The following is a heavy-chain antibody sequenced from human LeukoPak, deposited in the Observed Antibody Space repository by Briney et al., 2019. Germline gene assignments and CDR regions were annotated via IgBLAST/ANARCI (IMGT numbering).Heavy chain of an antibody. CDR3: ARVHYDSSGPDY. Sequence: SETLSLTCTVSGGSISSYYWSWIRQPPGKGLEWIGYIYYSGSTNYSPSLKSRVTISVDTSKNQFSLKLSSVTAADTAVYYCARVHYDSSGPDYWGQGTLVTVSS. D-gene: IGHD3-22*01. CDR2: IYYSGST. CDR1: GGSISSYY. V-gene: IGHV4-59*01. J-gene: IGHJ4*02.